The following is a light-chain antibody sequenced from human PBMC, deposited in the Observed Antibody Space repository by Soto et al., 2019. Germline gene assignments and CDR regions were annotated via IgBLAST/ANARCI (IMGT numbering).Light chain of an antibody. Sequence: EMVLTQSPGTLSLSPGESATLSCKASESIYINSFAWYYQKPGQPPSLLIYGASTRATGIPDRFSGSGSGTDFVLSIDRLEVEDSGIYYCQQYGASPFTFGPGTRVDIK. CDR2: GAS. V-gene: IGKV3-20*01. CDR1: ESIYINS. CDR3: QQYGASPFT. J-gene: IGKJ3*01.